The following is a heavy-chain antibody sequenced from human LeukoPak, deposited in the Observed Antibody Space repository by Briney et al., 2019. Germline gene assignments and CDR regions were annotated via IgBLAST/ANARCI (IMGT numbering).Heavy chain of an antibody. D-gene: IGHD6-19*01. CDR2: ISSSGGTK. CDR1: GFTSEFTFRDFE. J-gene: IGHJ4*02. CDR3: ATMTVASAFDY. V-gene: IGHV3-48*03. Sequence: PGGSLRLSCVVSGFTSEFTFRDFEMYWVRQAPGKGLEWDSYISSSGGTKYYADSVKGRFTISRDNAKKSLFLQMNSLRAEDTAVYYCATMTVASAFDYWGQGSLVTVSS.